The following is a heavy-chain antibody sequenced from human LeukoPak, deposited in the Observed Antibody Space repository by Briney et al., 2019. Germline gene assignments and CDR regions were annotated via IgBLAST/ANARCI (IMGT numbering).Heavy chain of an antibody. CDR1: GGSISSSNW. Sequence: SGTLSLTCAVSGGSISSSNWWSWVRQPPGKGLEWIGEIYHSGSTNYNPSLKSRVTISVDKSKNQSSLKLSSVTAADTAVYYCARDEYGSGSYPNWFDPWGEGTLVTVSS. CDR2: IYHSGST. J-gene: IGHJ5*02. D-gene: IGHD3-10*01. V-gene: IGHV4-4*02. CDR3: ARDEYGSGSYPNWFDP.